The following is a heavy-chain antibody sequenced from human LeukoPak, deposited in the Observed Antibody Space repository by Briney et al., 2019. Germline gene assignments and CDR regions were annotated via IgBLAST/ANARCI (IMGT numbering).Heavy chain of an antibody. CDR1: GYTFTNYY. CDR3: ARADRLHGGPYLIGP. J-gene: IGHJ5*02. CDR2: INPNSGGT. D-gene: IGHD2-21*01. Sequence: ASVKVSCKTSGYTFTNYYMHWVRQAPGQGLEWMGWINPNSGGTSSAQKFQGRVTMTRDTSITTVYMEVSWLTSDDTAIYYCARADRLHGGPYLIGPWGQGTLVTVSS. V-gene: IGHV1-2*02.